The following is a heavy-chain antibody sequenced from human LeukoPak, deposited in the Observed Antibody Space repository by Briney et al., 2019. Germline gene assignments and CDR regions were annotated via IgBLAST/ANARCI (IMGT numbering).Heavy chain of an antibody. V-gene: IGHV3-23*01. Sequence: ASVKVSCKASGGTFSSYAISWVRQAPGKGLEWVSAISGSGGSTYYADSVKGRFTISRDNSKNTLYLQMNSLRAEDTAVYYCAKTSSYGSGSYWSDFDYWGRGTLVTVSS. CDR3: AKTSSYGSGSYWSDFDY. CDR2: ISGSGGST. J-gene: IGHJ4*02. CDR1: GGTFSSYA. D-gene: IGHD3-10*01.